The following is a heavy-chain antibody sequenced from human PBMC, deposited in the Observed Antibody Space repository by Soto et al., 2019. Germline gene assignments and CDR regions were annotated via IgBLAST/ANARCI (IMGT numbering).Heavy chain of an antibody. J-gene: IGHJ3*02. CDR1: GFTFSSYG. V-gene: IGHV3-33*01. Sequence: GGSLRLSCAASGFTFSSYGMHWVRQAPGKGLEWVAVIWYDGSNKYYADSVKGRFTISRDNSKNTLYLQMNSLRAEDTAVYYCAAPYYYDSSGYGRGPDAFDIWGKGTMVTVSS. D-gene: IGHD3-22*01. CDR3: AAPYYYDSSGYGRGPDAFDI. CDR2: IWYDGSNK.